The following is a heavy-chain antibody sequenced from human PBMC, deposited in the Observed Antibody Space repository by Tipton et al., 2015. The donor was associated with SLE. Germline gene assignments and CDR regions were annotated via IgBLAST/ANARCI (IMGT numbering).Heavy chain of an antibody. D-gene: IGHD4/OR15-4a*01. CDR2: IYYSGST. J-gene: IGHJ4*02. Sequence: LRLSCTVSGDSISSYYWSWIRQPPGKGLEWIGYIYYSGSTNYNPSLKSRVTISVDTSKNQFSLKLSSVTVADTAVYYCAKDYNHDNPDYNWGQGTLVIVSS. V-gene: IGHV4-59*12. CDR3: AKDYNHDNPDYN. CDR1: GDSISSYY.